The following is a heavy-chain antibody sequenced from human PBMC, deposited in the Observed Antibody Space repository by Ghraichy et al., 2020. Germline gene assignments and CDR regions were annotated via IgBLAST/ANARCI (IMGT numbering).Heavy chain of an antibody. CDR3: VNRWGGEYYGSGSYEGYYFDY. D-gene: IGHD3-10*01. Sequence: GGSLRLSCSASGFTFSSYAMHWVRQAPGKGLEYVSAISSNGGSTYYADSVKGRFTISRDNSKNTLYLQMSSLRAEDTAVYYCVNRWGGEYYGSGSYEGYYFDYWGQGTLVTVSS. J-gene: IGHJ4*02. V-gene: IGHV3-64D*06. CDR1: GFTFSSYA. CDR2: ISSNGGST.